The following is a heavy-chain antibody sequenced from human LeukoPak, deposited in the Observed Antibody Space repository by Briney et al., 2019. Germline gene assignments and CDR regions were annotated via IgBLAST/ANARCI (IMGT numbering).Heavy chain of an antibody. J-gene: IGHJ5*02. CDR1: GFTFSDYY. D-gene: IGHD3-22*01. V-gene: IGHV3-11*04. Sequence: PGGSLRLSCAASGFTFSDYYMSWIRQAPGKGLEWVSYISSSGSTIYYADSVKGRFTISRDNAKNSLYLQMNSLRAEDTAVYYCARDRHAVYYYDSSGYYYTGENWFDPWGQGTLVTVSS. CDR3: ARDRHAVYYYDSSGYYYTGENWFDP. CDR2: ISSSGSTI.